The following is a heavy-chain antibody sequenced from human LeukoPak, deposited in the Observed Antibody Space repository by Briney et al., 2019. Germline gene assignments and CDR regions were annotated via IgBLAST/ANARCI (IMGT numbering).Heavy chain of an antibody. CDR3: AREVASVAVIRNYFDY. CDR2: INTNTGNP. CDR1: GYTFTSYA. V-gene: IGHV7-4-1*02. Sequence: ASVKVSCKASGYTFTSYAMNWVRQAPGQGLEWMGWINTNTGNPTYAQGFTGRFVFSLDTSVSTAYLQISSLKAEDTAVYYCAREVASVAVIRNYFDYWGQGTLVTVSS. J-gene: IGHJ4*02. D-gene: IGHD2-21*01.